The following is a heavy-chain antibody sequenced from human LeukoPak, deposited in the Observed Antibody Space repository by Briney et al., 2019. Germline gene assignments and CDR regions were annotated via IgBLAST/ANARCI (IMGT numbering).Heavy chain of an antibody. D-gene: IGHD5-12*01. V-gene: IGHV4-34*01. CDR3: ARGNSGYEYAFDI. Sequence: SETLSLTCAVHGGSSSGSYWNWIRQPPGKGLEWIGEINHSGITNYHPSLKRRFTISVDTSKNKFSLRVGSVNSADTAVYYCARGNSGYEYAFDIWGQGTMVSVSS. CDR1: GGSSSGSY. J-gene: IGHJ3*02. CDR2: INHSGIT.